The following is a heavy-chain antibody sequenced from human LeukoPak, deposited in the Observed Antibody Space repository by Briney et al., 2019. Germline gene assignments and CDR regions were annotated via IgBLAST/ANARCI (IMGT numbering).Heavy chain of an antibody. J-gene: IGHJ1*01. CDR1: GFTFSRYS. CDR2: ISTNSKTI. Sequence: GGSLRLSCVGSGFTFSRYSLNWVRQAPGKGLEWVSYISTNSKTIKYADSVKGRFAISRDNAKDFLYLQITSLRAEDAAVYYCASYLPSLQPPPRG. CDR3: ASYLPSLQPPP. D-gene: IGHD2/OR15-2a*01. V-gene: IGHV3-48*01.